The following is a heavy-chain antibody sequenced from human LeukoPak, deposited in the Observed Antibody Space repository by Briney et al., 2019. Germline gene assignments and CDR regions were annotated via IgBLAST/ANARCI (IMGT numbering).Heavy chain of an antibody. CDR3: AGGRQLGY. Sequence: QPGGSLRLSCAASGFTFSNYWMSWVRQAPGKGLEWVANIKEDGSEKYYVDSVKGRFTISRDNARNSLYLQMNSLRAEDTAVYYCAGGRQLGYRGQGTLVTVSS. CDR2: IKEDGSEK. D-gene: IGHD6-13*01. V-gene: IGHV3-7*01. CDR1: GFTFSNYW. J-gene: IGHJ4*02.